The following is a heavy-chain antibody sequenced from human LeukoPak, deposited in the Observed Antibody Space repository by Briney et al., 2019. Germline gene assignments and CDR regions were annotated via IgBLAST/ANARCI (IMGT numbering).Heavy chain of an antibody. V-gene: IGHV4-59*08. CDR3: ARRMETVTDAFDI. Sequence: SEALSLTCNVSGDSLTSHFWSWIRQTPGKGLAWIGYVFHSGTTNYSPSLKSRVTISLDTSKKQFYLRLASVTAADTAVYYCARRMETVTDAFDIWGRGTMVSVSS. D-gene: IGHD3-10*01. CDR1: GDSLTSHF. J-gene: IGHJ3*02. CDR2: VFHSGTT.